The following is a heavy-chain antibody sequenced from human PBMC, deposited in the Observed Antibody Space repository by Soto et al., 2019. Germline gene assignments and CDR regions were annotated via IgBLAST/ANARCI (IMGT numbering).Heavy chain of an antibody. Sequence: SETLSLTCTVSGGSISSYYWSWIRQPPGKGLEWIGYIYYSGSTNYNPSLKSRVTVSVDTSKNQFSLKLSSVTAADTAVYYCARRYGPGFDYWGQGTLVSVSS. J-gene: IGHJ4*02. V-gene: IGHV4-59*08. CDR1: GGSISSYY. D-gene: IGHD4-17*01. CDR2: IYYSGST. CDR3: ARRYGPGFDY.